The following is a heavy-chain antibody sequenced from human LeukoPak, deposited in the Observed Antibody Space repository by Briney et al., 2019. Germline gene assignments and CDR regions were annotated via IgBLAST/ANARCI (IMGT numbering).Heavy chain of an antibody. D-gene: IGHD3-10*01. V-gene: IGHV5-51*01. Sequence: GESLKISCKGSGYSFTSYWIGWVRQMSGKGLECMGIIYPGDSDTRYSPSFQGQVTISVDKSISAAYLQWSGLRASDTAMYYCGRLDRLGFTSIDYWGQGTLVTVSS. J-gene: IGHJ4*02. CDR1: GYSFTSYW. CDR2: IYPGDSDT. CDR3: GRLDRLGFTSIDY.